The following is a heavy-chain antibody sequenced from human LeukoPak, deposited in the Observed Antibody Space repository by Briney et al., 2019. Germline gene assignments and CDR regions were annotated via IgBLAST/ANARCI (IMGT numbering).Heavy chain of an antibody. CDR3: AREGAGVIDY. D-gene: IGHD2-8*01. V-gene: IGHV3-33*01. CDR1: GFTFSSYG. J-gene: IGHJ4*02. Sequence: GGSLRHSCAASGFTFSSYGMHWVRQAPGKGLEGVAVIWYDGSNKHYAGSVKSRFTISRDNSKNPLYLTMTSLRAEDTAVYYCAREGAGVIDYWGQGAPVTVSS. CDR2: IWYDGSNK.